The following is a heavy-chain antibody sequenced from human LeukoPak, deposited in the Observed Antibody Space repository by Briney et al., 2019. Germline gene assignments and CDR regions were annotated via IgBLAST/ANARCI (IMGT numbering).Heavy chain of an antibody. D-gene: IGHD2-2*01. CDR3: ARDGYQLPQSPYYYYYMDV. J-gene: IGHJ6*03. CDR2: INHSGST. Sequence: SETLSLTCAVYGGSFSGYYWSWIRQPPGKGLEWIGEINHSGSTNYNPSLKSRVTISVDTSKNQFSLKLSSVTAADTAVYYCARDGYQLPQSPYYYYYMDVWGKGTTVTVSS. CDR1: GGSFSGYY. V-gene: IGHV4-34*01.